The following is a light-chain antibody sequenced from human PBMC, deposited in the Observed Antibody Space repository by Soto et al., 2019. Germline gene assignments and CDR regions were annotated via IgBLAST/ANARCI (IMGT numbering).Light chain of an antibody. Sequence: EVVMTQSPGTLSVSTGEGATLSCRASHSVDSNLAWYQQKPGQAPRLLMYGAATRPSGIPDRFSGSGSGTEFTLTISSLQSEDFAVYYCQQYDSWPLTFGQGTKVEIK. V-gene: IGKV3D-15*01. J-gene: IGKJ1*01. CDR2: GAA. CDR3: QQYDSWPLT. CDR1: HSVDSN.